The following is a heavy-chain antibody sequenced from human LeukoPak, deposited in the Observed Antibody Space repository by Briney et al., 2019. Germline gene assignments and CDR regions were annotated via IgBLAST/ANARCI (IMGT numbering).Heavy chain of an antibody. J-gene: IGHJ4*02. Sequence: GGSLRLSCAASGFTFSSYAMDWVRQAPGKGLEWVGRSRNKARTYTTEYAASVKGRFTISRDDSKNSVYLKMNSLKNEDTAVYYCVRSDSSGYLFKWGQGTLVTVSS. D-gene: IGHD3-22*01. CDR1: GFTFSSYA. V-gene: IGHV3-72*01. CDR3: VRSDSSGYLFK. CDR2: SRNKARTYTT.